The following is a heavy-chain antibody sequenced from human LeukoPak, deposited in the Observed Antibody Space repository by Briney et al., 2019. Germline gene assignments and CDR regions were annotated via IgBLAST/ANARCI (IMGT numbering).Heavy chain of an antibody. CDR1: GFTFSDHY. V-gene: IGHV3-72*01. CDR3: ARTPFYYDSSGYLPYYYYGMDV. D-gene: IGHD3-22*01. J-gene: IGHJ6*02. Sequence: GGSLRLSCAASGFTFSDHYMDWVRQAPGKGLEWVGRTRNKANSYTTEYAASVKGRFTISRDDSKNSLHLQMNRLKTEDTAVYYCARTPFYYDSSGYLPYYYYGMDVWGQGTTVTVSS. CDR2: TRNKANSYTT.